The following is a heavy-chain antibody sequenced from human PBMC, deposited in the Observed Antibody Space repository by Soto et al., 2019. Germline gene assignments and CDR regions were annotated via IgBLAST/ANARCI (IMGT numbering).Heavy chain of an antibody. D-gene: IGHD6-13*01. Sequence: GESLKISCKGSGYSFTSYWISWVRQMPGKGLEWMGRIDPSDSYTNYSPSFQGHVTISADKSISTAYLQWSSLKASDTAMYYCARLSSPRGGYYYYGMDVWGQGTTVTVSS. V-gene: IGHV5-10-1*01. CDR2: IDPSDSYT. J-gene: IGHJ6*02. CDR3: ARLSSPRGGYYYYGMDV. CDR1: GYSFTSYW.